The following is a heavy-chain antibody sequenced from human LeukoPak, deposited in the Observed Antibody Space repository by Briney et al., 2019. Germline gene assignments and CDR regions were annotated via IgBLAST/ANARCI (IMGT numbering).Heavy chain of an antibody. V-gene: IGHV4-34*01. Sequence: SEPLTLTCAVYGGSFSGYYWSWIRQSPGKGLEWIGEINHSRSTNYNPSLKSRVPKSVDTSKNQFSLKLSSVTAADTAVYYCARGAARWLQAYFDYWGQGTLVSVSS. CDR2: INHSRST. CDR1: GGSFSGYY. J-gene: IGHJ4*02. CDR3: ARGAARWLQAYFDY. D-gene: IGHD5-24*01.